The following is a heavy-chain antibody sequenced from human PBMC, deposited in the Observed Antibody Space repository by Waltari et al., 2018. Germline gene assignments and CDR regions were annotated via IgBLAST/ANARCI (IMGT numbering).Heavy chain of an antibody. CDR3: ASMVVAGDTHAFDI. Sequence: QVQLVQSGAEVKKPGASVKVSCKASGYTFTSYYMHWVRQAPGQGLEWMGIINPGGGSKSYAQKFQGRVTMTRDTSTSTVYMELSSLRSEDTAVYYCASMVVAGDTHAFDIWGQGTMVTVSS. V-gene: IGHV1-46*01. D-gene: IGHD2-15*01. CDR1: GYTFTSYY. J-gene: IGHJ3*02. CDR2: INPGGGSK.